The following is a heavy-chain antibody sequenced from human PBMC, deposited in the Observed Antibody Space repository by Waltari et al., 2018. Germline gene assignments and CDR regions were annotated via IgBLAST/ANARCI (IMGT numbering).Heavy chain of an antibody. D-gene: IGHD6-13*01. CDR1: GDSFSSYY. CDR3: ARGYLGYSSSWAGRRNFYYMDV. V-gene: IGHV4-34*01. J-gene: IGHJ6*03. CDR2: INHIEST. Sequence: QVQLQQWGAGLLKPSETLSLTCDVYGDSFSSYYWTWISQPPGKGLEWIGEINHIESTYYNPDCQRRVTISIDTSKRQIYLMMDTVTAADTGLFYCARGYLGYSSSWAGRRNFYYMDVWGKGTTVTISS.